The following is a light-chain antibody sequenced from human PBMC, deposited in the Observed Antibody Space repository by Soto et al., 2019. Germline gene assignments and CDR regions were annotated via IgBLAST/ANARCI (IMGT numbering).Light chain of an antibody. Sequence: QSVLTQPASVSGSPGQSIAISCTGTSSDVGAYNYVSWYQHHPGKVPKLMIFDVSNRPSGVSDRFSGSKSGNTASLTISGLQAEDEADYYCSSYTSSNTLYVFGTGTKVTVL. CDR1: SSDVGAYNY. CDR2: DVS. J-gene: IGLJ1*01. CDR3: SSYTSSNTLYV. V-gene: IGLV2-14*03.